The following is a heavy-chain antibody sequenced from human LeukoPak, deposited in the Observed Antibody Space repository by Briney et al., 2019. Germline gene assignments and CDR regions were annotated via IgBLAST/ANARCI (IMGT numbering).Heavy chain of an antibody. CDR1: GFTFSDYY. Sequence: NSGGSLRFSRAASGFTFSDYYMSWIRQAPGKGLEWVSYISSSSSYTNYADSVKGRFTISRDNAKNSLYLQMNSLRAEDTAVYYCARSPRYCSSTSCQGGNWFDPWGQGTLVTVSS. D-gene: IGHD2-2*01. CDR3: ARSPRYCSSTSCQGGNWFDP. V-gene: IGHV3-11*03. J-gene: IGHJ5*02. CDR2: ISSSSSYT.